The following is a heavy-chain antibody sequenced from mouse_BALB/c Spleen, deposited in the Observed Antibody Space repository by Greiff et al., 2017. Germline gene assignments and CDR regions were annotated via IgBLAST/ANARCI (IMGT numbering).Heavy chain of an antibody. Sequence: EVMLVESGGGLVQPGGSLKLSCAASGFTFSSYTMSWVRQTPEKRLEWVAYISNGGGSTYYPDTLKGRFTISRDNAKNTLYLQMSSLKSEDTAMYYCARQGDYGYAMDDWGQGTSVTVSS. J-gene: IGHJ4*01. D-gene: IGHD2-4*01. CDR3: ARQGDYGYAMDD. V-gene: IGHV5-12-2*01. CDR2: ISNGGGST. CDR1: GFTFSSYT.